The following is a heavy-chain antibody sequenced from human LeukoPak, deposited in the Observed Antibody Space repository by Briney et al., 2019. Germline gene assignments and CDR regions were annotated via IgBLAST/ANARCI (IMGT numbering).Heavy chain of an antibody. D-gene: IGHD2-8*02. Sequence: ASVKVSCKTSGYTFTVYHIHWVRQAPGQGLEWMGWINPNSGGTNYAQKLQDRVTMTGDTSSSTAYMELRSLTSDDAAVYYCGLVASGNWWFDPWGQGTLVTVSS. CDR3: GLVASGNWWFDP. J-gene: IGHJ5*02. CDR1: GYTFTVYH. CDR2: INPNSGGT. V-gene: IGHV1-2*02.